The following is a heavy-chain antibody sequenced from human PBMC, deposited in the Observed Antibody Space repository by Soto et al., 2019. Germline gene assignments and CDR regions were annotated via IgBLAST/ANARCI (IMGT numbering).Heavy chain of an antibody. CDR1: GGSISSYY. Sequence: SETLSLTCTVSGGSISSYYWSWIRQPPGKGLEWIGYIYYSGSTNYNPSLKSRVTISVDTSKNQFSLKLSSVTAADTAVYYCASVYGDYALDIWGQGTMVTVSS. CDR3: ASVYGDYALDI. J-gene: IGHJ3*02. CDR2: IYYSGST. D-gene: IGHD4-17*01. V-gene: IGHV4-59*01.